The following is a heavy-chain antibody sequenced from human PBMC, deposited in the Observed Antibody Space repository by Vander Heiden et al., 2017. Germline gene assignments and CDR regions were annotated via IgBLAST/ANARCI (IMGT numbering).Heavy chain of an antibody. D-gene: IGHD3-10*01. CDR3: ARGPVLDFGSGSPFRLGMDV. CDR1: GGSFSAYY. V-gene: IGHV4-34*01. Sequence: QVQLQQWGAGLLKPSETLSLTCAVYGGSFSAYYCNWLRQPPGQGLEWIGEVNHGGSTNYNSSLKSRVTISVDTSKNQFSLKLGSVTAADTAVNYCARGPVLDFGSGSPFRLGMDVWGQGTTVTVSS. CDR2: VNHGGST. J-gene: IGHJ6*02.